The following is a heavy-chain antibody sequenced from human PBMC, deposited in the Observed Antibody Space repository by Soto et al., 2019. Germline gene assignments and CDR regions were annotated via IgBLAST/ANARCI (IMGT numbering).Heavy chain of an antibody. Sequence: GESLKISCKGSGYSFTSYWISWVRQMPGKVLEWMGRIDPSDSYTNYSPSFQGHVTISADKSISTAYLQWSSLKASDTAMYYCARQIGYSSTNYYYYGMDVWGQGXTVTVYS. V-gene: IGHV5-10-1*01. J-gene: IGHJ6*02. CDR3: ARQIGYSSTNYYYYGMDV. CDR2: IDPSDSYT. D-gene: IGHD6-13*01. CDR1: GYSFTSYW.